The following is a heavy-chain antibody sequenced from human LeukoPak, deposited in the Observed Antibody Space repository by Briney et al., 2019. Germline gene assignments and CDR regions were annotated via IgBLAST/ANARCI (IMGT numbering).Heavy chain of an antibody. CDR1: GGSISSHY. J-gene: IGHJ4*02. D-gene: IGHD3-10*01. Sequence: SETLSLTCTVSGGSISSHYWSWIRQPPGKGLEWIGYIYYSGGTNYNPSLKSRVTISVDTSKNQFSLKLSSVTAADTAVYYCARSLSVSFDFDYWGQGTLVTVSS. V-gene: IGHV4-59*11. CDR3: ARSLSVSFDFDY. CDR2: IYYSGGT.